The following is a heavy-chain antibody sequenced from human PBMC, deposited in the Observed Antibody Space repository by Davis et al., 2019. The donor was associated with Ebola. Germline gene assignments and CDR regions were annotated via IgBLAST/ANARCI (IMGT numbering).Heavy chain of an antibody. J-gene: IGHJ4*02. CDR1: GDSLSSNTAA. D-gene: IGHD3-22*01. Sequence: SQTLSLTCAISGDSLSSNTAAWHSITQSPSRGLEWLGRTYYRSKWYVDYAVSVKSRITINSNTSKNQFSLQLTSVTPEDTAVYYCARDPPYDQGYDYLGQGTLVTVSS. CDR3: ARDPPYDQGYDY. V-gene: IGHV6-1*01. CDR2: TYYRSKWYV.